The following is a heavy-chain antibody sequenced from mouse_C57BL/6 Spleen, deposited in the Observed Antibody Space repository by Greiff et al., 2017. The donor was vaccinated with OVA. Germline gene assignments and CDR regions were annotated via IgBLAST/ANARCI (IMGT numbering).Heavy chain of an antibody. Sequence: EVQRVESGGGLVKPGGSLKLSCAASGFTFSSYAMSWVRQTPEKRLEWVATISDGGSYTYYPDNVKGRFTISRDNAKNNLYLQMSHLKSEDTAMYYCARDRDVRFAYWGQGTLVTVSA. D-gene: IGHD3-3*01. J-gene: IGHJ3*01. CDR1: GFTFSSYA. CDR3: ARDRDVRFAY. V-gene: IGHV5-4*01. CDR2: ISDGGSYT.